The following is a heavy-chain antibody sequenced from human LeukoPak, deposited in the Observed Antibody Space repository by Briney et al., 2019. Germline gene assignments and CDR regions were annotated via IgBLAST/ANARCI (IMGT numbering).Heavy chain of an antibody. J-gene: IGHJ4*02. V-gene: IGHV3-7*01. CDR1: GFTVSSNY. D-gene: IGHD3-16*01. CDR3: AREGGRAVDY. CDR2: IKQDGSEK. Sequence: GGSLRLSCAASGFTVSSNYMSWVRQAPGKGLEWVANIKQDGSEKYYVDSVKGRFTISRDNAKNSLYLQMNSLRAEDTAVYYCAREGGRAVDYWGQGTLVTVSS.